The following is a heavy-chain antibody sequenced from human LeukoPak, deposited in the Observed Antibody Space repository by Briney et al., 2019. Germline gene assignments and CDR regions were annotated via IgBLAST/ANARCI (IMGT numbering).Heavy chain of an antibody. J-gene: IGHJ6*03. CDR2: ISYDGSNK. CDR1: GFTFSSYG. V-gene: IGHV3-30*18. D-gene: IGHD3-16*01. Sequence: GGSLRLSCAASGFTFSSYGMHWVRQAPGKGLEWVAVISYDGSNKYYADSVKGRFTISRDNSKNTLYLQMNSLRAGDTAVYYCAKGEGGDPFYYYMDVWGKGTTVTVSS. CDR3: AKGEGGDPFYYYMDV.